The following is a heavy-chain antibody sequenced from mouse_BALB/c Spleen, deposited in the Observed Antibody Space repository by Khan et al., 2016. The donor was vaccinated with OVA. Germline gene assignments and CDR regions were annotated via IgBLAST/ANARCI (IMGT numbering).Heavy chain of an antibody. J-gene: IGHJ2*01. CDR2: INPTSGYT. CDR3: TRDRIDY. CDR1: GYTFSTYW. Sequence: QVQLKESGAALAKPGASVKMSCKASGYTFSTYWMHWVKQRPGQGLEWIGYINPTSGYTDYNEMFKDKATLSADKSSSTAYMQLSRLTSEDSAIYYCTRDRIDYWGQGTTLTVSS. V-gene: IGHV1-7*01.